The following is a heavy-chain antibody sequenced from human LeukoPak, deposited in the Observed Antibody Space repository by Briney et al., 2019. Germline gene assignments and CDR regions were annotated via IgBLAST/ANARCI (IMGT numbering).Heavy chain of an antibody. CDR1: GLTFSSSW. D-gene: IGHD2/OR15-2a*01. CDR3: ARDLAFSRLDY. J-gene: IGHJ4*02. CDR2: INPDGIKR. Sequence: GGSLRLSCAVSGLTFSSSWMDWVRQAPGKGLEWVASINPDGIKRYSADSVKGRFTISRDNARNSLYLQMDSLRVEDTAFYYCARDLAFSRLDYWGQGVLVTVSP. V-gene: IGHV3-7*01.